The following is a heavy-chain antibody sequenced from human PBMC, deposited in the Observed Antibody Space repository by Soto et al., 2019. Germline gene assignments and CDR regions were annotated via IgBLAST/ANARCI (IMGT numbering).Heavy chain of an antibody. D-gene: IGHD5-18*01. CDR1: GFLVNSAY. Sequence: EVQLVESGGGLIPPGGSLRLSCAASGFLVNSAYMTWVRQAPGKGLEWLSMINSDGSTLYAESVKGRFTISRDNSKNSPALQMNSLRAEDTAMYYCARSGYSFAWGYWGQGTLFIVAS. V-gene: IGHV3-53*01. J-gene: IGHJ4*02. CDR2: INSDGST. CDR3: ARSGYSFAWGY.